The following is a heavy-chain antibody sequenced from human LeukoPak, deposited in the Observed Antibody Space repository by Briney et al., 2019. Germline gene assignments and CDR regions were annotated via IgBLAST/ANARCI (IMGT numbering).Heavy chain of an antibody. CDR2: IWYDGSNK. V-gene: IGHV3-33*06. Sequence: PGGSLRLSCAASVFTFSSYGMHWVRQAPGKGLEWVAVIWYDGSNKYYADSVKGRFTISRDNSKNTLYLQMNSLRAEDTAVYYCAKDTRRYCSSTSCYHFDYWGQGTLVTVSS. J-gene: IGHJ4*02. D-gene: IGHD2-2*01. CDR1: VFTFSSYG. CDR3: AKDTRRYCSSTSCYHFDY.